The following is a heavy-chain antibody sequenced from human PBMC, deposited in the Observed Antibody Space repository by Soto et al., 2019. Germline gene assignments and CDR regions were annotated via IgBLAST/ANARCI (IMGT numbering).Heavy chain of an antibody. CDR3: ASSTVVTPSDY. D-gene: IGHD2-21*02. J-gene: IGHJ4*02. V-gene: IGHV3-48*03. Sequence: GGALRLSCAASGFTFRSYEMNWVRQAPGKGLEWVSYISSSGSTIYYADSVKGRFTISRDNAKNSLYLQMNSLRAEDTAVYYCASSTVVTPSDYWGQGTLVTVSS. CDR2: ISSSGSTI. CDR1: GFTFRSYE.